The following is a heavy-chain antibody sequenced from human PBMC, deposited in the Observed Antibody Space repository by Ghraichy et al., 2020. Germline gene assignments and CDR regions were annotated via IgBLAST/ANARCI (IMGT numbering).Heavy chain of an antibody. CDR1: GGSISSYY. D-gene: IGHD2/OR15-2a*01. CDR3: ARDDDSIYAMDV. V-gene: IGHV4-59*01. Sequence: SETLSLTCTVSGGSISSYYWSWIRQPPGKGLEWIGYIDYSGSTNYNPSLKSRVTISVDTSKNQFSLRLSSVTAADTAVYYCARDDDSIYAMDVWGQGTTVTVSS. J-gene: IGHJ6*02. CDR2: IDYSGST.